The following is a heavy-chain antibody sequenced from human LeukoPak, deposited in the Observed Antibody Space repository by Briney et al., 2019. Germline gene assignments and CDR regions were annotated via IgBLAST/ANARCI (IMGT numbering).Heavy chain of an antibody. CDR3: ARSVTVTAPLDY. Sequence: PSETLSLTCAVSGGSISSGDYSWSWIRQPPGKGLEWIGYIYHSGSTYYNPSLKSRVTISIDTSKNQFSLKLSSVTAADTAVYYCARSVTVTAPLDYWGQGTLITVSS. CDR1: GGSISSGDYS. V-gene: IGHV4-30-2*01. J-gene: IGHJ4*02. CDR2: IYHSGST. D-gene: IGHD4-11*01.